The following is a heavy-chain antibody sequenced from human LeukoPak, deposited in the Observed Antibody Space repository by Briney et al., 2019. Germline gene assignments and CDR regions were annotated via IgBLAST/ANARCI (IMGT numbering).Heavy chain of an antibody. CDR1: GFIFSTYA. D-gene: IGHD6-13*01. Sequence: PGRSLRLSCATSGFIFSTYALSWVRQAPGKGLDWASSISGSGGSTYHADSVKGRFTISRDSSKNTLYLQMNSLRAEDTAIYYCARVIRAAPGKGYFDYWGQGTLVTVSS. CDR2: ISGSGGST. V-gene: IGHV3-23*01. CDR3: ARVIRAAPGKGYFDY. J-gene: IGHJ4*02.